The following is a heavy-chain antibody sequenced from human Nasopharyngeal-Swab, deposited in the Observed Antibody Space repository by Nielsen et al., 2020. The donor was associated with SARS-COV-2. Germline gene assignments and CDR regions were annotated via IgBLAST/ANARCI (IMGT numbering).Heavy chain of an antibody. CDR2: ISAYNGNT. D-gene: IGHD3-3*01. J-gene: IGHJ6*03. Sequence: ASVKVSCKASGYTFTSYGISWVRQAPGQGLEWMGWISAYNGNTNYAQKLQGRVTMTTDTSTSTAYMELGSLRSDDTAVYYCAREIFGVANYYYYYMDVWGKGTTVTVSS. CDR3: AREIFGVANYYYYYMDV. V-gene: IGHV1-18*01. CDR1: GYTFTSYG.